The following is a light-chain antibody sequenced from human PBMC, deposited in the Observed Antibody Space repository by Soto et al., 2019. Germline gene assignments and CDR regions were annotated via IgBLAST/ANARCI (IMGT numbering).Light chain of an antibody. CDR3: QQCKNWPPTP. Sequence: EIELSQSPVTLSLSPGERATLSCRASQSVSKCLAWYQQKPGQAPRLLIYDISSRAPGIPARFSGRGSGTDFPLTISSLEPEDFAIYYCQQCKNWPPTPFGQGTQREIK. J-gene: IGKJ5*01. CDR1: QSVSKC. CDR2: DIS. V-gene: IGKV3-11*01.